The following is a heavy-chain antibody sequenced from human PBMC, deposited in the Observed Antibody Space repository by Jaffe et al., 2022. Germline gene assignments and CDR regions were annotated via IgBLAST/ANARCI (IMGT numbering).Heavy chain of an antibody. CDR3: ARAGQVPAHENFDY. J-gene: IGHJ4*02. D-gene: IGHD2-2*01. CDR2: INSDGSST. Sequence: EVQLVESGGGLVQPGGSLRLSCAASGFTFSSYWMHWVRQAPGKGLVWVSRINSDGSSTSYADSVKGRFTISRDNAKNTLYLQMNSLRAEDTAVYYCARAGQVPAHENFDYWGQGTLVTVSS. CDR1: GFTFSSYW. V-gene: IGHV3-74*01.